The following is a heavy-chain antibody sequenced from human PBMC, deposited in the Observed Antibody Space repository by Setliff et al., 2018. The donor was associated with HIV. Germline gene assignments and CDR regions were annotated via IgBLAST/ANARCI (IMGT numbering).Heavy chain of an antibody. V-gene: IGHV4-34*01. J-gene: IGHJ4*02. CDR1: GGSFSGYY. CDR3: ARGSKGGFFDY. CDR2: INHSGST. Sequence: LETLSLTCAVYGGSFSGYYWSWIRQPPGKGLEWIGEINHSGSTNYNPSLKSRVTISVDMSKNQFSLKLSSVTAADTAVYYCARGSKGGFFDYWGQGTLVTVSS. D-gene: IGHD3-16*01.